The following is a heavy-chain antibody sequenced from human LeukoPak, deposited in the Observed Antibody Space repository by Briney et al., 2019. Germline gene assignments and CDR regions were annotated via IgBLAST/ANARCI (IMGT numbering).Heavy chain of an antibody. V-gene: IGHV4-34*01. J-gene: IGHJ6*03. CDR3: ARSISYYYYYYMDV. Sequence: SETLSLTCAVYGGSFSGYYWSWICQPPGKGLEWIGEINHSGSTNYNPSLKSRVTISVDTSKNQFSLKLSSVTAADTAVYYCARSISYYYYYYMDVWGKGTTVTVSS. CDR2: INHSGST. CDR1: GGSFSGYY.